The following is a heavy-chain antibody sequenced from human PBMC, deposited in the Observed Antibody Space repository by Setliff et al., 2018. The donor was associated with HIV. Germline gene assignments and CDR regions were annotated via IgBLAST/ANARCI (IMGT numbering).Heavy chain of an antibody. Sequence: PSETLSLTCAVYGGSLSGYHWSWIRQSPEKGLEWIGEITHRGSTTYNPTLQSRVAISVDTSRRQFTLKLGSVTAADTAVYYCARGQHVFPAPHYMDVWDKGTTVTVSS. V-gene: IGHV4-34*01. J-gene: IGHJ6*03. CDR2: ITHRGST. CDR3: ARGQHVFPAPHYMDV. CDR1: GGSLSGYH. D-gene: IGHD2-2*01.